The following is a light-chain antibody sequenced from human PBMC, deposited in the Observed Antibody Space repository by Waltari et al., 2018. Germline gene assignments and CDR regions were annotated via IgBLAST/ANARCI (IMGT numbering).Light chain of an antibody. CDR3: YTTDNSGRGV. CDR2: EDR. CDR1: AFPRKF. Sequence: YDLRHPPSVPVSTGQTARITCPGDAFPRKFTYWYRQSSGKAPVLVFYEDRKRPSGIPERISGSSSGTMATLTISEAQVDDDGDYYCYTTDNSGRGVFGGGTKLTVL. J-gene: IGLJ3*02. V-gene: IGLV3-10*01.